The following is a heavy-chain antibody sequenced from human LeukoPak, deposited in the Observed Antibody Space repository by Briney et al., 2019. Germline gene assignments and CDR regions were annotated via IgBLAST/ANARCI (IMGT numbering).Heavy chain of an antibody. CDR2: ISAYNGST. J-gene: IGHJ3*02. D-gene: IGHD3-10*01. Sequence: GASVKVSCKASGYTFTSYGISWVRQAPGQGLEWMGWISAYNGSTNYAQKLQGRVTMTTDTSTSTAYMELRSLRSDDTAVYYCASDRSVHDAFDIWGQGTMVTVSS. V-gene: IGHV1-18*01. CDR3: ASDRSVHDAFDI. CDR1: GYTFTSYG.